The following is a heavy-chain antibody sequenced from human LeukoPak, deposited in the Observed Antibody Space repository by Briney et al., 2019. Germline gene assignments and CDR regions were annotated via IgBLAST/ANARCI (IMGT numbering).Heavy chain of an antibody. V-gene: IGHV1-8*01. Sequence: GSSVKVSCKASGYTFTSYDINWVRQATGQGLEWMGWMNPNSGNTGYAQKFQGRVTMTRNTSISTAYMELSSLRSEDTAVYYCARGLSGSGSYYNILFSYYYYYMDVWGKGTTVTISS. J-gene: IGHJ6*03. CDR3: ARGLSGSGSYYNILFSYYYYYMDV. CDR1: GYTFTSYD. D-gene: IGHD3-10*01. CDR2: MNPNSGNT.